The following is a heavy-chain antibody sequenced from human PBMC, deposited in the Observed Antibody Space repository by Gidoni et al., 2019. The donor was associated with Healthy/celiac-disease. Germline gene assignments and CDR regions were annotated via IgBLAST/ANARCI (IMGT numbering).Heavy chain of an antibody. D-gene: IGHD3-22*01. Sequence: QVQLVESGGGVVQPGRSLRLSCAAAGFTFSSYGMHWVRQAPGKGLEWVSVIWYDGSKKYYADSVKGRFTISRDNSKNTLYPQMNSLRAEDTAVYYCAREGYDSSRDAFDIWGQGTMVTVSS. CDR2: IWYDGSKK. J-gene: IGHJ3*02. CDR1: GFTFSSYG. CDR3: AREGYDSSRDAFDI. V-gene: IGHV3-33*01.